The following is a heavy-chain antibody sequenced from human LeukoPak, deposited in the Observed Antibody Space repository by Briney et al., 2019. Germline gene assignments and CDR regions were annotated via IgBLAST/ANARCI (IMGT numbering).Heavy chain of an antibody. Sequence: GGSLRLSCAASGFTFSSYAMSWVRQAPGKGLEWVSAIVVITYYADSVKGQFTISRDNSKNTLYLQMNSLRAEDTAIYYCAKRGAEVGTTVAPGDYWGQGTLVTVSS. CDR1: GFTFSSYA. D-gene: IGHD1-26*01. CDR3: AKRGAEVGTTVAPGDY. J-gene: IGHJ4*02. V-gene: IGHV3-23*01. CDR2: IVVIT.